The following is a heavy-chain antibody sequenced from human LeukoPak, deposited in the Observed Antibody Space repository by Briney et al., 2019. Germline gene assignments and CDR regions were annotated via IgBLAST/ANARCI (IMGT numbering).Heavy chain of an antibody. J-gene: IGHJ6*03. CDR2: IKQDGSEK. D-gene: IGHD3-10*01. CDR3: ARDVVYKGVISFYYYYYMDV. CDR1: GFTFSSYW. Sequence: GGSLRLSCAASGFTFSSYWMSWVRQAPGKGPEWVANIKQDGSEKYYVDSVKGRFTISRDNAKNSLYLQMNSLRAEDTAVYYCARDVVYKGVISFYYYYYMDVWGKGTTVTVSS. V-gene: IGHV3-7*01.